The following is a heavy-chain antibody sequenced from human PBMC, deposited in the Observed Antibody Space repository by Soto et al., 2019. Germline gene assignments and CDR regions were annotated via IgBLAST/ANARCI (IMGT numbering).Heavy chain of an antibody. CDR3: ARDYREVTTFWPFDY. V-gene: IGHV1-18*01. CDR2: ISAYNGNT. D-gene: IGHD4-17*01. Sequence: QVQLVQSGAEVKKPGASVKVSCKASGYTFTSYGISWVRQAPGQGLEWMGWISAYNGNTNYAQKLQGRVTMTTDTSXXTAYMELRSLRSDDTAVYYCARDYREVTTFWPFDYWGQGTLVTVSS. CDR1: GYTFTSYG. J-gene: IGHJ4*02.